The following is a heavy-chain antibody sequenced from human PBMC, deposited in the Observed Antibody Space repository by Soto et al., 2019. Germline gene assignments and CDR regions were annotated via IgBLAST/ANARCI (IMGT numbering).Heavy chain of an antibody. CDR2: INPSGGST. CDR1: GYTFTSYY. Sequence: ASVKVSCKASGYTFTSYYMHWVRQAPGQGLEWMGIINPSGGSTSYAQKFQGRVTMTRDTSTSTVYMELSSLRSEDTAVYYCARVPYYYVSSGHSTAGYPFDIWTRRTTDTGS. V-gene: IGHV1-46*03. CDR3: ARVPYYYVSSGHSTAGYPFDI. J-gene: IGHJ3*02. D-gene: IGHD3-22*01.